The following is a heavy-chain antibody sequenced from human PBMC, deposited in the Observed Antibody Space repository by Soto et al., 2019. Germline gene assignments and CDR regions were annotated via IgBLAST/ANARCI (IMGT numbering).Heavy chain of an antibody. Sequence: QVQLQESGPGLVKPSETLSLTCTVSGGSISSYYWSWIRQPPGKGLEWVGSIYYSGSTNYNPSLTSRVTISVDTSKNRLSLKLSSVTAADTAVYYCASESTVTDAFDIWGQGTMVTVSS. J-gene: IGHJ3*02. CDR2: IYYSGST. D-gene: IGHD4-17*01. CDR3: ASESTVTDAFDI. CDR1: GGSISSYY. V-gene: IGHV4-59*01.